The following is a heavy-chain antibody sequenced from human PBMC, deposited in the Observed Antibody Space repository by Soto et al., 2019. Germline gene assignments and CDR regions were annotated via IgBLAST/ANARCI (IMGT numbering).Heavy chain of an antibody. V-gene: IGHV1-8*01. CDR2: MNPNSGHT. CDR3: ARRDYGDVNWFDP. J-gene: IGHJ5*02. CDR1: GYTFTSHD. D-gene: IGHD4-17*01. Sequence: ASVKVSCKASGYTFTSHDINWMRQTTGQGLEWMGWMNPNSGHTNSAQKFQGRVTMTTDTSTSTAYMELRSLRSDDTAVYYCARRDYGDVNWFDPWGQGTLVTVSS.